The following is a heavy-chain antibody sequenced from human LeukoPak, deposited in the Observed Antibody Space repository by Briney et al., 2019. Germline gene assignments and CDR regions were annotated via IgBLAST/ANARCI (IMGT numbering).Heavy chain of an antibody. V-gene: IGHV1-46*01. J-gene: IGHJ6*03. CDR3: ARAVAGLGYCSSTSCRYYYYYMDV. D-gene: IGHD2-2*01. Sequence: LRASVKVSCKASGYTFTGYYMHWVRQAPGQGLEWMGWINPSGGSTSYAQKFQGRVTMTRDTSTSTVYMELSSLRSEDTAVYYCARAVAGLGYCSSTSCRYYYYYMDVWGKGTTVTISS. CDR1: GYTFTGYY. CDR2: INPSGGST.